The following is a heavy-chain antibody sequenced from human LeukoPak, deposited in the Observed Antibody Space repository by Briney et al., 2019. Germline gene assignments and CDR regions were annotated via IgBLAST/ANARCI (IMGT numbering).Heavy chain of an antibody. CDR3: ARVRDHYGSGSYWDAFDI. Sequence: SETLSLTCTVSGGSISSSSYYWGWIRQPPGKGLEWIGSIYYSGSTYYNPSLKSRVTISVDRSKNQFSLKLSSVTAADTAVYYCARVRDHYGSGSYWDAFDIWGQGTMVTVSS. J-gene: IGHJ3*02. CDR2: IYYSGST. CDR1: GGSISSSSYY. D-gene: IGHD3-10*01. V-gene: IGHV4-39*07.